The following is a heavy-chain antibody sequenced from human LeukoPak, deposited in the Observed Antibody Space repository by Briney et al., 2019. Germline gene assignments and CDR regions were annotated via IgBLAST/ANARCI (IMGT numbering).Heavy chain of an antibody. CDR1: GFTFSSYS. V-gene: IGHV3-21*01. CDR3: ARTNYYGSGRLLSAFDI. CDR2: ISSSSSYI. J-gene: IGHJ3*02. D-gene: IGHD3-10*01. Sequence: GGSLRLSCAASGFTFSSYSMNWVRQAPGKGLEWVSSISSSSSYIYYADSVKGRFTISRDNAKNSLYLQMNSLRAEDTAVYYCARTNYYGSGRLLSAFDIWGQGTMVAVSS.